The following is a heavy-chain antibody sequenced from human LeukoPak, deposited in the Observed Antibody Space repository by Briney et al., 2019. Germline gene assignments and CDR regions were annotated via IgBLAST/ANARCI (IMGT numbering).Heavy chain of an antibody. D-gene: IGHD6-19*01. CDR1: GYTFTSYG. Sequence: WASVKVSCKASGYTFTSYGISWVRQAPGQGLEWMGWISAYNGNTNYAQKLQGRVTMITDTSTSTAYMELRSLRSDDTAVYYCARYETSSGWFYYYYGMDVWGQGTTVTVSS. CDR2: ISAYNGNT. J-gene: IGHJ6*02. CDR3: ARYETSSGWFYYYYGMDV. V-gene: IGHV1-18*01.